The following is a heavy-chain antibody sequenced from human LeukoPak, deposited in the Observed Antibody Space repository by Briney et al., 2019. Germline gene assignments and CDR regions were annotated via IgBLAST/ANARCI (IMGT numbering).Heavy chain of an antibody. CDR1: GYTFTSYY. Sequence: ASVKVSCKASGYTFTSYYIHLVRQAPGRGLEWMGIINPSGGSTSYAQKFRDRLTMTRDTSTSTLYMELSSLRSEDTAVYYCAREPPPSYSGGREYYFDYWGQGTLVTVSS. V-gene: IGHV1-46*01. J-gene: IGHJ4*02. CDR2: INPSGGST. CDR3: AREPPPSYSGGREYYFDY. D-gene: IGHD1-26*01.